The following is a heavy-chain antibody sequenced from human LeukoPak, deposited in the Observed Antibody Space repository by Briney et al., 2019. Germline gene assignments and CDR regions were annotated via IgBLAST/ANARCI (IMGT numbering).Heavy chain of an antibody. J-gene: IGHJ5*02. CDR2: IIPIFGTA. Sequence: ASVKVSCKASGGTFSSYAISWVRQAPGQGLEWMGGIIPIFGTANYAQKFQGRVTITADESTSTAYMELSSLRSEDTAMYYCARVVPAAIVWFDPWGQGTLVTVSS. CDR3: ARVVPAAIVWFDP. D-gene: IGHD2-2*01. CDR1: GGTFSSYA. V-gene: IGHV1-69*13.